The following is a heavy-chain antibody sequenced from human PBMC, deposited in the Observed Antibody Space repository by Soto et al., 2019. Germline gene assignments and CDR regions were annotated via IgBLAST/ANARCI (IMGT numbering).Heavy chain of an antibody. CDR2: MNPNSGNT. J-gene: IGHJ4*02. CDR1: GYTFTNYD. D-gene: IGHD1-26*01. V-gene: IGHV1-8*01. Sequence: QVQLVQSGAEVKKPGASVKVSCKASGYTFTNYDINWVRQATGQGLEWMGWMNPNSGNTGYAQKFKGRVTMTTSTSISTAYMELSSLRSEDTAVYYCARVRMRVGDFGYWGQGSLVTVSS. CDR3: ARVRMRVGDFGY.